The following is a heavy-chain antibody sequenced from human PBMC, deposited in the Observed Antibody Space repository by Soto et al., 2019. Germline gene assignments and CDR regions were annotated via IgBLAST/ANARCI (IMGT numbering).Heavy chain of an antibody. CDR3: ARDIGYYDILTGYSRYWYFDL. CDR2: SNAGNGNT. J-gene: IGHJ2*01. Sequence: GASLKVSCKASGYTFTSYAMHWVRQAPGQRLEWMGWSNAGNGNTKYSQKFQGRVTITRDTSASTAYMELSSLRSEDTAVYYWARDIGYYDILTGYSRYWYFDLWGRRTMVTVSS. D-gene: IGHD3-9*01. CDR1: GYTFTSYA. V-gene: IGHV1-3*01.